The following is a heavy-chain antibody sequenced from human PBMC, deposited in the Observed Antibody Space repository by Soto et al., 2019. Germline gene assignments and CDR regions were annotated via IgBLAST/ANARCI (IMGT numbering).Heavy chain of an antibody. CDR3: ARAAQYCSGGSCYLGAFDI. CDR1: GYTFTSYG. J-gene: IGHJ3*02. CDR2: ISAYNGNT. Sequence: ASVKVSCKASGYTFTSYGISWVRQAPGQGLEWMGWISAYNGNTNYAQKLQDRVTMTTDTSTSTAYMELRSLRSDDTAVYYCARAAQYCSGGSCYLGAFDIWGQGTMVTVSS. D-gene: IGHD2-15*01. V-gene: IGHV1-18*04.